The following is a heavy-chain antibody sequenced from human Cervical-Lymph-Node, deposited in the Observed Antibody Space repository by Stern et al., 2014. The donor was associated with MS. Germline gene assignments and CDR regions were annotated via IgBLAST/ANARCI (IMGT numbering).Heavy chain of an antibody. J-gene: IGHJ5*01. CDR1: GGTFSDNA. Sequence: VQLEESGAEVKKPGSSVKVSCKVSGGTFSDNAFSWVRQAPGQGLEWMGGIIPIFGAADYAQNCQGRVTSTSDESTSTVYMEMSSLRSEDTAVYHCARGAYCGGDCYWGWFDSWGQGTLVTVSS. CDR3: ARGAYCGGDCYWGWFDS. D-gene: IGHD2-21*02. CDR2: IIPIFGAA. V-gene: IGHV1-69*01.